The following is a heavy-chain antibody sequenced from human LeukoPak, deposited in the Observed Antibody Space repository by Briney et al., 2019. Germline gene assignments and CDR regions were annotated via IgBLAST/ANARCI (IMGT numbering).Heavy chain of an antibody. CDR3: ARDQDYYDSSGYLGY. J-gene: IGHJ4*02. D-gene: IGHD3-22*01. V-gene: IGHV1-69*04. Sequence: ASVKVSCKASGGTFSSYAISWVRQAPGQGLEWMGRIIPIFGIANYAQKLQGRVTITADKSTSTAYMELSSLRSEDTAVYYCARDQDYYDSSGYLGYWGQGTLVTVSS. CDR2: IIPIFGIA. CDR1: GGTFSSYA.